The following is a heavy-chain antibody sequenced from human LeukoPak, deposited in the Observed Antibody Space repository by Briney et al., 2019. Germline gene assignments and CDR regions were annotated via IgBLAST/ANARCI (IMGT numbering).Heavy chain of an antibody. D-gene: IGHD3-3*01. V-gene: IGHV1-69*13. CDR3: ASDFGSPHPVDY. J-gene: IGHJ4*02. Sequence: ASVKVSCKASGGTFSSYAISWVRQAPGQGLEWMGGIIPIFGTANYAQKFQGSVTITADESTSTAYMELSSLRSEDTAVYYCASDFGSPHPVDYWGQGTLVTVSS. CDR2: IIPIFGTA. CDR1: GGTFSSYA.